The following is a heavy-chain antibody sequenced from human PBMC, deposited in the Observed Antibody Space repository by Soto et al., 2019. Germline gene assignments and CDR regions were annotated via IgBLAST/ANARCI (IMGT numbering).Heavy chain of an antibody. Sequence: GGSLRLSCAASGFTFSSYAMHWVRQAPGKGLEGVAVVSFDGSNKYYADSVKGRFTISRDNSQNRLYLQMNSLRAEDTAVYYCARGVIGWGQGTLVTVSS. J-gene: IGHJ4*02. CDR2: VSFDGSNK. CDR1: GFTFSSYA. V-gene: IGHV3-30-3*01. CDR3: ARGVIG.